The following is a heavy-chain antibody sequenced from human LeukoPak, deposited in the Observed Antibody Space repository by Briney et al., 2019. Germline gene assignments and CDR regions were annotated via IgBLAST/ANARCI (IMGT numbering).Heavy chain of an antibody. CDR3: ARAPSSPYYYGSGSYRFDY. D-gene: IGHD3-10*01. J-gene: IGHJ4*02. Sequence: GASVTVSCKASGYTFTSYGISWVRQAPGQGLEWMGWISAYNGNTNYAQKLQGGVTMTTDTSTSTAYMELRSLRSDDTAVYYCARAPSSPYYYGSGSYRFDYWGQGTLVTVSS. V-gene: IGHV1-18*01. CDR1: GYTFTSYG. CDR2: ISAYNGNT.